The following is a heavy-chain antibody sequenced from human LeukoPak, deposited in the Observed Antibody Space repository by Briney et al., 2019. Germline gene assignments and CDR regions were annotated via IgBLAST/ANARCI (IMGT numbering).Heavy chain of an antibody. V-gene: IGHV1-69*05. D-gene: IGHD2-21*02. Sequence: SVKVSCKASGGTFSSYAISWVRQAPGQGLEWMGRIIPIFGTANYAQKFQGRVTITTDESTSTAYMELSSLRSEDTAVYYCASPACRTTQRPSDCYSPAFDIWGQGTMVTVSS. CDR3: ASPACRTTQRPSDCYSPAFDI. J-gene: IGHJ3*02. CDR1: GGTFSSYA. CDR2: IIPIFGTA.